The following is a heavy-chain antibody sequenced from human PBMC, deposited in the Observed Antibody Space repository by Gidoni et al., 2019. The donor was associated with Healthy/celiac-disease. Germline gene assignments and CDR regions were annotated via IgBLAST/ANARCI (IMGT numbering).Heavy chain of an antibody. V-gene: IGHV3-30-3*01. CDR1: GFTFSSYA. CDR3: ARDLDPGFEYYYGMDV. D-gene: IGHD3-10*01. J-gene: IGHJ6*02. CDR2: ISYDGSNK. Sequence: QVQLVESGGGVVQPGRSPRLSWAASGFTFSSYAMHWVRQAPGKGLEWVAVISYDGSNKYYADSVKGRFTISRDNSKNTLYLQMNSLRAEDTAVYYCARDLDPGFEYYYGMDVWGQGTTVTVSS.